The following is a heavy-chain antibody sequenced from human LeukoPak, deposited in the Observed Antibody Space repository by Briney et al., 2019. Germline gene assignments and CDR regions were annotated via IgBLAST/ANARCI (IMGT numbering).Heavy chain of an antibody. J-gene: IGHJ4*02. CDR3: AKLGGGVTVTGLRYFDY. D-gene: IGHD6-19*01. CDR2: MGSSGSTT. Sequence: GGSLRLSCAASGFTFSNYGLSWVRQAPGKGLEWVSGMGSSGSTTYYADSVKGRFTISRDNSKNTLYLQMNSLRAEDTAVYYCAKLGGGVTVTGLRYFDYWGQGTLVTVSS. CDR1: GFTFSNYG. V-gene: IGHV3-23*01.